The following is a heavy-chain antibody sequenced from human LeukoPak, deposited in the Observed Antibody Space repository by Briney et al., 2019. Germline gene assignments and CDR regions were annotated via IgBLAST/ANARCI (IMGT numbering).Heavy chain of an antibody. CDR2: INHSGST. V-gene: IGHV4-34*01. D-gene: IGHD1-26*01. CDR3: ARMRSALGYYYYGMDV. CDR1: GGSFSGYY. J-gene: IGHJ6*02. Sequence: PSETLSLTCAVYGGSFSGYYWSWIRQPPGKGLEWIGEINHSGSTNYNPSLKSRVTISVDTSKNQFSLKLSSVTAADTAVYCCARMRSALGYYYYGMDVWGQGTTVTVSS.